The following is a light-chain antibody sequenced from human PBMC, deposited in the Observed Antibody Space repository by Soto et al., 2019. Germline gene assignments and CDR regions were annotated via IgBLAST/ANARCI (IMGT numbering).Light chain of an antibody. J-gene: IGKJ2*01. V-gene: IGKV3D-20*01. CDR2: DAS. Sequence: EIVLTQSPATLFLSPGERATLSCGASQSVSSSYLAWYQQKPGLAPRLLIYDASSRATGIPDRFSGSGSGTDFTLTISRLEPEDFAVYSCQQYGRSPYTFGQGTKLEIK. CDR1: QSVSSSY. CDR3: QQYGRSPYT.